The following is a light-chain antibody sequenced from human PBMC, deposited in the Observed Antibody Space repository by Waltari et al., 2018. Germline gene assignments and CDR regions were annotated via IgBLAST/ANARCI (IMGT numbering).Light chain of an antibody. CDR1: QDISNY. V-gene: IGKV1-33*01. Sequence: DIQMTQSPSSLSASVGDRVTITCQASQDISNYLNWYQQKPGKAPKLLIYDASNLETGVPSRFSGSGSGTDFTFTISSLQPEDIATYYCQQRSSWPFMYTFGQGTKLEIQ. CDR2: DAS. J-gene: IGKJ2*01. CDR3: QQRSSWPFMYT.